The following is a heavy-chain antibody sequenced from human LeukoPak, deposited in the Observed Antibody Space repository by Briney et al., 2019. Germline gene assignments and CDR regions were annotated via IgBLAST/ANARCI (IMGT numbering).Heavy chain of an antibody. CDR1: GYTLTELS. CDR2: FDPEDGET. CDR3: ATDLGYHYDSSGYCLDY. V-gene: IGHV1-24*01. D-gene: IGHD3-22*01. J-gene: IGHJ4*02. Sequence: ASVKVSCKVSGYTLTELSMHWVRQAPGKGLEWMGGFDPEDGETIYAQKFQGRVTMTEDTSTDTAYMELSSLRSEDTAVYYCATDLGYHYDSSGYCLDYWGQGTLVTVSS.